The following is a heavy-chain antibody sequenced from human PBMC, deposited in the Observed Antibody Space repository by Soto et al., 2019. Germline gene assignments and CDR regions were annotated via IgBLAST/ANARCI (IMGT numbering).Heavy chain of an antibody. J-gene: IGHJ3*01. D-gene: IGHD2-15*01. CDR1: GFSFSDSG. CDR3: AKSVRYCLGSSCSPEAFDV. CDR2: ISYDGRNK. V-gene: IGHV3-30*18. Sequence: QVHLVESGGGVVQPGRSLRLSCVASGFSFSDSGMHWVRQAPGKGLEWVAAISYDGRNKYYADSVNDRFTISRDNSKNTLALQMSSLRAEDKAVYYCAKSVRYCLGSSCSPEAFDVWGQGTLVSVSS.